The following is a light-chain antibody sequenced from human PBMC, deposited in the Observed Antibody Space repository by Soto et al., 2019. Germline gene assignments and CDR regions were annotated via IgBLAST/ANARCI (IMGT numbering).Light chain of an antibody. V-gene: IGKV3-15*01. CDR1: QSVSSS. Sequence: EIVLTQSPGSRSLSPGERATLSCRASQSVSSSFLAWYQQKPGQTPXXLIFGAYTRASGIPGRFSGSGSGTEFTLTISSLQSEDFAVYYCQQYDDRPSFGQGTKVDIK. CDR3: QQYDDRPS. J-gene: IGKJ1*01. CDR2: GAY.